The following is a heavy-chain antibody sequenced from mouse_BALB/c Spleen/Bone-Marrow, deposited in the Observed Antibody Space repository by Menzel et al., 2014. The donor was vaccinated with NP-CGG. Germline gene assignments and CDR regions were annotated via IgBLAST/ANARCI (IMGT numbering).Heavy chain of an antibody. CDR3: AREGSTMITTPFAY. Sequence: VKLMESGPGLVAPSQSLSITCTVSGFSLTSYGVHWVRPPPGKGLEWLGVIWAGGSTNYNSALMSRLSISKDNSKSQVFLKMNSLQTDDTAMYYCAREGSTMITTPFAYWGQGTLVTVSA. D-gene: IGHD2-4*01. CDR1: GFSLTSYG. CDR2: IWAGGST. V-gene: IGHV2-9*02. J-gene: IGHJ3*01.